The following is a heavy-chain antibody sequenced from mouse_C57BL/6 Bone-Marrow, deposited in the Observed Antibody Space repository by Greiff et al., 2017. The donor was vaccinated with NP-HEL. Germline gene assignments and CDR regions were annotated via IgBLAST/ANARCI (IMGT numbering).Heavy chain of an antibody. Sequence: VQLKQSGTVLARPGASVKMSCKTSGYTFTSYWMHWVKQRPGQGLEWIGAIYPGNSDTSYNQKFKGKAKLTAVTSASTAYMELSSLTNEDSAVYYCTRSTTVVANYAMDYWGQGTSVTVSS. D-gene: IGHD1-1*01. CDR3: TRSTTVVANYAMDY. CDR2: IYPGNSDT. J-gene: IGHJ4*01. CDR1: GYTFTSYW. V-gene: IGHV1-5*01.